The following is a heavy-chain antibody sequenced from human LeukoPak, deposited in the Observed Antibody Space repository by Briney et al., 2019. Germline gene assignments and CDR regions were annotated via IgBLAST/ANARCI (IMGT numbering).Heavy chain of an antibody. CDR3: AKGPARIAVAEVIFDY. CDR1: GFTFSSYA. J-gene: IGHJ4*02. V-gene: IGHV3-23*01. Sequence: PGGSLRLSCAASGFTFSSYAMSWVRQAPGKGLEWVSTVSGSGGSTYYAYSVEGRFTISRDNSKNTLYLQMNSLRAEDTAVYYCAKGPARIAVAEVIFDYWGQGTLVTVSS. CDR2: VSGSGGST. D-gene: IGHD6-19*01.